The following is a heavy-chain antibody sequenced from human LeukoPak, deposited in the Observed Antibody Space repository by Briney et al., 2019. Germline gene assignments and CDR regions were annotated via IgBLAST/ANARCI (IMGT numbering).Heavy chain of an antibody. CDR1: GGSTSSYY. CDR3: ARASYRPANFDY. J-gene: IGHJ4*02. CDR2: IYYSGST. Sequence: SETLSLTCTVSGGSTSSYYWSWIRQPPGKGLEWIGYIYYSGSTNYNPSLKSRVTISVDTSKNQFSLKLSSVTAADTAVYYCARASYRPANFDYWGQGNLVTVSS. D-gene: IGHD5-18*01. V-gene: IGHV4-59*01.